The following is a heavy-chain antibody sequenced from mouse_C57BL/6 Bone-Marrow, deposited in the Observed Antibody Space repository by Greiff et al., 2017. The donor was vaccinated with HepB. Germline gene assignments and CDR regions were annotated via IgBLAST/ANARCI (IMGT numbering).Heavy chain of an antibody. J-gene: IGHJ1*03. CDR3: ARVWLLRWYFDV. Sequence: EVQGVESGPELVKPGASVQISCKASGYSFTGYYMNWVKQSPEKSLEWIGEINPSTGGTTYNQKFKATATLTVDKSSSTAYMQLKSLTSEDSAVYYCARVWLLRWYFDVWGTGTTVTVSS. D-gene: IGHD2-3*01. CDR2: INPSTGGT. CDR1: GYSFTGYY. V-gene: IGHV1-42*01.